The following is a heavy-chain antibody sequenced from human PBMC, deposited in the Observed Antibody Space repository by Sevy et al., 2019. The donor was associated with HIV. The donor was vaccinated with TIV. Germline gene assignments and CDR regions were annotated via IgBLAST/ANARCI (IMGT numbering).Heavy chain of an antibody. CDR3: ARDRRNYAGQYFDY. V-gene: IGHV3-11*06. CDR1: GFTFSDYY. J-gene: IGHJ4*02. D-gene: IGHD1-7*01. Sequence: GGSLRLSCAASGFTFSDYYMSLIRQAPGKGLEWVSDISSGSTYTKYADSVKGRITISRDNAKNSLYLQMNSLRVEDTAVYYCARDRRNYAGQYFDYWGQGTLVTVSS. CDR2: ISSGSTYT.